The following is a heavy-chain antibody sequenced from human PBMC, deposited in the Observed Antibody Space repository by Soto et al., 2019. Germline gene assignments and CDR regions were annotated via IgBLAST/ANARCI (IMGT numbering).Heavy chain of an antibody. CDR2: ISYDGSNS. CDR1: GFTFNTYA. CDR3: AKDIHYCEEDMYCYNGGMWGPHY. J-gene: IGHJ4*02. V-gene: IGHV3-30*18. Sequence: QVRLVESGGGVVQPGRSLRLSCAASGFTFNTYAFHWVRQAPGKGLEWIGLISYDGSNSYYADSVKGRFVISRDNSRSTLYLQVNSLRAEDTAVYYCAKDIHYCEEDMYCYNGGMWGPHYWGQGTLVTVSS. D-gene: IGHD2-8*01.